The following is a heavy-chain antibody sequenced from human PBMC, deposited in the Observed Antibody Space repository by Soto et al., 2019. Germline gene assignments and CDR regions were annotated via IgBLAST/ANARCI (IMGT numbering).Heavy chain of an antibody. CDR1: VGTFSSYT. D-gene: IGHD2-8*01. V-gene: IGHV1-69*02. CDR2: IIPILGIA. Sequence: EASVKVSCKASVGTFSSYTISWVRQAKGQGLEWMGRIIPILGIANYAQKFQGRVTITADKSTSTAYMELSSLRSEDTAMYYCARNGDCTRPGCIVGWFDPWGPGTLVTVSS. CDR3: ARNGDCTRPGCIVGWFDP. J-gene: IGHJ5*02.